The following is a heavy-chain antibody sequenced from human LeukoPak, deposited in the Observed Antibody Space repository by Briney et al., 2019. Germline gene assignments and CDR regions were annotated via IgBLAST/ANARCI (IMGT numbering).Heavy chain of an antibody. CDR3: ATYYYGSGSYYNSTALDY. Sequence: GGSLRLSCAASGFTFSSYEMNWVRQAPGKGLEWVSYISSSGSTIYYADSVKGRLTISRDNAKNSLYLQMNSLRAEDTAVYYCATYYYGSGSYYNSTALDYWGQGTLVTVSS. J-gene: IGHJ4*02. V-gene: IGHV3-48*03. CDR2: ISSSGSTI. D-gene: IGHD3-10*01. CDR1: GFTFSSYE.